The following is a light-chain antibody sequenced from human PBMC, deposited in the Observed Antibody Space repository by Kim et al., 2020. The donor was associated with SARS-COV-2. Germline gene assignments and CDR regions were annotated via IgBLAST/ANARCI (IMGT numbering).Light chain of an antibody. V-gene: IGKV3-20*01. Sequence: EVVLTQSPGTLSLSVGERVALSCRASQSVRNNHLAWYQHKPGQPPRLLIYAASSRATGIPDRFSGGGSGTDFTLTISRLEPEDFAVYYCQQYDHSPFAFGQGTKQEI. CDR2: AAS. CDR1: QSVRNNH. J-gene: IGKJ2*01. CDR3: QQYDHSPFA.